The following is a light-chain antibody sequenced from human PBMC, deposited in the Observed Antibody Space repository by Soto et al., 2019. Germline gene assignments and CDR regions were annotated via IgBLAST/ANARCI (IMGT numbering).Light chain of an antibody. CDR3: SSYTATRTVV. V-gene: IGLV2-14*03. Sequence: QSALTQPASVSGSPGQSITIACTGTSSDVGGYNHVSWYQVHPGKAPRLVIYDVSIRPPAVSDRFSGSTSGNTAALAISGLQAEDEADYYCSSYTATRTVVFGGGTKLTAL. J-gene: IGLJ3*02. CDR1: SSDVGGYNH. CDR2: DVS.